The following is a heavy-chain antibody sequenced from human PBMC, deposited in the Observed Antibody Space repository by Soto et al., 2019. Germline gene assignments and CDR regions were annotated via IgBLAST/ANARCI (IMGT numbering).Heavy chain of an antibody. CDR3: DYTAFDI. CDR1: GYAFSDYW. Sequence: PGESLKISCKASGYAFSDYWIGWVRQKPGKGPEWLGSIYPGDSEKRYSPPFEGQVTISADKSINTAFLQVTGLKASDTAKYYGDYTAFDIWGQGTMVTVSS. J-gene: IGHJ3*02. CDR2: IYPGDSEK. D-gene: IGHD4-4*01. V-gene: IGHV5-51*01.